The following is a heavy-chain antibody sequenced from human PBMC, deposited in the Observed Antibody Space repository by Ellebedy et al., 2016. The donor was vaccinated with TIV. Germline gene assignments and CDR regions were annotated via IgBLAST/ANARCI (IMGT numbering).Heavy chain of an antibody. Sequence: GESLKISXAASGFTFSSYGMHWVRQAPGKGLEWVANIKQDGSEKYYADSVKGRFTISRDNSKNTLYLQMNSLRAEDTAVYYCAKSLTYYDILTGYSAYYYYYGMDVWGQGTTVTVSS. CDR3: AKSLTYYDILTGYSAYYYYYGMDV. CDR1: GFTFSSYG. CDR2: IKQDGSEK. V-gene: IGHV3-30*02. D-gene: IGHD3-9*01. J-gene: IGHJ6*02.